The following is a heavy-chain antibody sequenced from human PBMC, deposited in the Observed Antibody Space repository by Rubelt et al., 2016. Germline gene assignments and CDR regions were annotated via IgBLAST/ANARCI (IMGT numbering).Heavy chain of an antibody. CDR3: ARDLWGPNYAMDV. CDR1: GFTFSSFA. D-gene: IGHD2-21*01. V-gene: IGHV3-21*06. J-gene: IGHJ6*02. Sequence: EVQLVESGGGLVQPGGSLRLSCAASGFTFSSFAMSWVRQVPGKGLEWVSSIGSVGDHIYYADSVKGRFTISRDNDENSLYLQMHSPRADDTAIYYCARDLWGPNYAMDVWGQGTTVTISS. CDR2: IGSVGDHI.